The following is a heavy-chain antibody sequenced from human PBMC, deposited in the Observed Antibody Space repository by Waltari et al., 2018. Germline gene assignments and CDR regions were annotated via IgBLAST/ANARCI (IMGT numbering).Heavy chain of an antibody. J-gene: IGHJ4*02. CDR3: ARDRDSSDY. D-gene: IGHD6-13*01. V-gene: IGHV3-7*01. Sequence: EVQLVESGGDLVQPGGSLRLSCVASGFMFSNYWMSWVRQAPGKGLEWVANIKLDGGGKYYVGFVKGRFTISKENAKNSLYLLMNSLRVEEQALYYCARDRDSSDYWGQGTLVTVSS. CDR1: GFMFSNYW. CDR2: IKLDGGGK.